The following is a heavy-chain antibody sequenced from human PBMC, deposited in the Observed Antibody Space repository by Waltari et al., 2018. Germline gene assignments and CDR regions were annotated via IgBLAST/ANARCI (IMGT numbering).Heavy chain of an antibody. Sequence: EVQLVESGGGLVQPGGSLRLSCAASGFTFSSYWMSWVRQAPGKGLEWVANIKQDGSEKYYVDSVKGRFTISRDNAKNSLYLQMNSLRAEDTAVYYCARGDSSWLLQLDYWGQGTLVTVSS. CDR2: IKQDGSEK. V-gene: IGHV3-7*01. J-gene: IGHJ4*02. CDR1: GFTFSSYW. CDR3: ARGDSSWLLQLDY. D-gene: IGHD3-22*01.